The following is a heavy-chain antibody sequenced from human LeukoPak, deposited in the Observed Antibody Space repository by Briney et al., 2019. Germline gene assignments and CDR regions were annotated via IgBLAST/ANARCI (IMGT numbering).Heavy chain of an antibody. J-gene: IGHJ3*02. CDR3: AKDPNGDYVGAFDS. CDR1: AFTFSSFA. Sequence: PGGSLRLSCVASAFTFSSFAMTWVRQAPGKGLEWVSGIHGSGATTYYAGSVKGRFTISRDNSRKMLYLQMNSLRVEDTAVYYCAKDPNGDYVGAFDSWGQGTMVTVSS. V-gene: IGHV3-23*01. CDR2: IHGSGATT. D-gene: IGHD4-17*01.